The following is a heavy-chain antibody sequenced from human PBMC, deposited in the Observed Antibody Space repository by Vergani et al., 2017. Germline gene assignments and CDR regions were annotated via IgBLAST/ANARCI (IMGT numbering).Heavy chain of an antibody. CDR3: AREEGDAFDI. J-gene: IGHJ3*02. CDR1: GFTFSSYS. Sequence: VQLVESGGGLVQPGGSLRLSCAASGFTFSSYSMNWVRQAPGKGLEWVAVISYDGSNKYYADSVKGRFTISRDNSKNTLYLQMNSLRAEDTAVYYCAREEGDAFDIWGQGTMVTVSS. V-gene: IGHV3-30*03. CDR2: ISYDGSNK.